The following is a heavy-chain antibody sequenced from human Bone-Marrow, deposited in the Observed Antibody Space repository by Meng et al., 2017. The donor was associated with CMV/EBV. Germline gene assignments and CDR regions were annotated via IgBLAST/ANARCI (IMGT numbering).Heavy chain of an antibody. CDR3: ASYPPNYVWGSYRYTWFDP. D-gene: IGHD3-16*02. V-gene: IGHV3-21*01. Sequence: GESLKISCAASGFTFSSYSMNWVRQAPGKGLEWVSSISSSSSYIYYADSVKGRFTISRDNAKNSLYLQMNSLRAEDTAVYYCASYPPNYVWGSYRYTWFDPWGQGTLVTGSS. CDR2: ISSSSSYI. J-gene: IGHJ5*02. CDR1: GFTFSSYS.